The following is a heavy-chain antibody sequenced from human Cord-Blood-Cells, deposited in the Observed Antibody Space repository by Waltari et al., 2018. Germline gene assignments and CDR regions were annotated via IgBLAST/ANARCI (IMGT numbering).Heavy chain of an antibody. V-gene: IGHV3-13*05. D-gene: IGHD6-13*01. CDR3: ARSLAAGNRLGPYYYGMDV. Sequence: EVQLVESGGGLVQPGGSLRLSCAASGFTFSSYDMHWVRQATGKGLEWVSAIGTAGDPYYPGSVKGRFTIARENAKNSLYLQMNSLRAGDTAVYYCARSLAAGNRLGPYYYGMDVWGQGTTVTVSS. CDR2: IGTAGDP. J-gene: IGHJ6*02. CDR1: GFTFSSYD.